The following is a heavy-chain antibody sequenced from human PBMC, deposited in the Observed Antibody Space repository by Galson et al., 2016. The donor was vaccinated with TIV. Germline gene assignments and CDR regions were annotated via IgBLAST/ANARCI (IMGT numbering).Heavy chain of an antibody. CDR1: GGSFLSYH. CDR3: ARQTTRSFDS. Sequence: SVKVSCKASGGSFLSYHISWVRQAPGQGLEWVGGIIPVFRTANYAQKFQGRVTITADESTSTAYMEMSSLISEDTAMYYCARQTTRSFDSWGQGTRVTVSS. D-gene: IGHD4-17*01. J-gene: IGHJ4*02. CDR2: IIPVFRTA. V-gene: IGHV1-69*13.